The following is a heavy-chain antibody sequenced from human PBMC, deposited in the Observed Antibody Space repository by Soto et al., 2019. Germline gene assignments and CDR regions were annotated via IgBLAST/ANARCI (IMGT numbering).Heavy chain of an antibody. CDR2: IGVYNGHT. Sequence: QVHLVQSGAEVKKPGASVTVSCKASGYTFVDYGLNWVRQAPGQGLEWMGWIGVYNGHTNYAQNLQGRVTMTADTSTSTAYMELRSLRSDDTAVYYCARLVGSGCADGFDIWGLGTMVTVSS. V-gene: IGHV1-18*01. J-gene: IGHJ3*02. CDR1: GYTFVDYG. D-gene: IGHD3-3*01. CDR3: ARLVGSGCADGFDI.